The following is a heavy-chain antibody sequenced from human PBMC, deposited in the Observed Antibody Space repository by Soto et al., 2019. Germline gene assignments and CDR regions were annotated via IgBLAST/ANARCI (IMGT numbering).Heavy chain of an antibody. CDR3: AKRGDYYYYGMNV. D-gene: IGHD3-16*01. CDR2: IRASGSDT. V-gene: IGHV3-23*01. Sequence: EVQLLESGGGLVQPGGSLRLSCAASGFTFSSYTLSWVRQAPGKGLEWVSAIRASGSDTFYADSVKGRFTISRDNSKNTLYLQMNSLRAEDTAICYCAKRGDYYYYGMNVWGQGTTVTVSS. J-gene: IGHJ6*02. CDR1: GFTFSSYT.